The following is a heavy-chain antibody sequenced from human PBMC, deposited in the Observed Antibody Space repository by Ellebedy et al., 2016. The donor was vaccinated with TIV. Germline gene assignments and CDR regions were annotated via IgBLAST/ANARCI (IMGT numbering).Heavy chain of an antibody. D-gene: IGHD6-13*01. CDR2: IHYSGST. V-gene: IGHV4-59*01. CDR3: ARVVWQQPVSYAFDI. Sequence: MPSETLSLTCAVSGGSISSYYWSWIRQPPGKGLEWIGYIHYSGSTNYKSSLKSRVTISVDTSKNHFSLKLSSVTAADTAGYYCARVVWQQPVSYAFDIWGQGTMVTVSS. CDR1: GGSISSYY. J-gene: IGHJ3*02.